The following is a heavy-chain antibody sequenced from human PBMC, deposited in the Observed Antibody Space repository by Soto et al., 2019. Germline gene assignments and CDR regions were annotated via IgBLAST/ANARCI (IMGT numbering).Heavy chain of an antibody. J-gene: IGHJ6*03. V-gene: IGHV4-39*01. CDR1: GGSISSSSYY. CDR2: IYYSGST. D-gene: IGHD5-12*01. CDR3: ARHEGGGPRFYYMDV. Sequence: SETLSLTCTVSGGSISSSSYYWGWIRQPPGKGLEWIGSIYYSGSTYYNPSLKSRVTISVDTSKNQFSLKLSSVTAADTAVYYCARHEGGGPRFYYMDVWGKGTTVTVSS.